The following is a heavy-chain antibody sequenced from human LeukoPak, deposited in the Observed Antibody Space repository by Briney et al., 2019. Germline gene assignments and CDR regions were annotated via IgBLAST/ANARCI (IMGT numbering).Heavy chain of an antibody. Sequence: GGSLRLSCAASGFTLSSYAMSWVRQAPGKGLEWVSLISGNAGSTYYADSVKGRFTISRDITKNTLYLQMNSLRAEDTATYYCAKGGLQSSEWLPPLNYWGQGTLVTVSS. V-gene: IGHV3-23*01. CDR2: ISGNAGST. J-gene: IGHJ4*02. CDR1: GFTLSSYA. D-gene: IGHD3-3*01. CDR3: AKGGLQSSEWLPPLNY.